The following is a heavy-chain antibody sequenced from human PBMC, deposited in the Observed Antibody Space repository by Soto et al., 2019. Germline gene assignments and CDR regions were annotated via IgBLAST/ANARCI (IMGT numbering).Heavy chain of an antibody. CDR2: ISGGGGGST. CDR3: AIGDGWFDP. CDR1: GLTFSSSA. J-gene: IGHJ5*02. V-gene: IGHV3-23*04. Sequence: EVQLVESGGGLVQPGGSLRLSCAASGLTFSSSAMSWVRQAPGKGLEWVSAISGGGGGSTYYGDAVKRRFTVYRDNSKNTLYLQMNSLRADDKAVYYCAIGDGWFDPWGQGTLVTVSS. D-gene: IGHD4-17*01.